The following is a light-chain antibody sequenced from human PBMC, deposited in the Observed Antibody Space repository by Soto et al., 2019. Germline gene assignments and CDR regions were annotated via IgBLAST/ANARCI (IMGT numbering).Light chain of an antibody. V-gene: IGLV2-11*01. Sequence: QSALAQPRSVSGSPGQSVTISCTGTSSDVAIYNYISWYQQHPGEAPKLMIHDVSERPSGVPDRFSGSKSGNTASLTISGLQAEDEADYYCCSYAGSYTFARKVFGPGTKVTVL. CDR2: DVS. CDR3: CSYAGSYTFARKV. J-gene: IGLJ1*01. CDR1: SSDVAIYNY.